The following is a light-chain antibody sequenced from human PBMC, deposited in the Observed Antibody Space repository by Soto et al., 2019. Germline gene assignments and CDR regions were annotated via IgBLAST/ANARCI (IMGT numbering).Light chain of an antibody. Sequence: QSALTQLPSASGSPGQSVTISCTGTSSDVGAYDYISWYQQHPGKAPKLIIYEVSKRPSGVPDRFSGSRSDNTASLTVSGLQADDEGDYYCSAFAASNTLLFGGGTKLTVL. CDR1: SSDVGAYDY. V-gene: IGLV2-8*01. J-gene: IGLJ2*01. CDR3: SAFAASNTLL. CDR2: EVS.